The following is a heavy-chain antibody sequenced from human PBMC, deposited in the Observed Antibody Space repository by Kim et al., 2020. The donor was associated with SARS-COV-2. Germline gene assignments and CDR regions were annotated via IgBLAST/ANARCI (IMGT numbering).Heavy chain of an antibody. CDR3: SKGIYSSCWFLN. J-gene: IGHJ1*01. D-gene: IGHD6-19*01. V-gene: IGHV3-23*01. Sequence: YAEAVKGRYTISRDNSENALYLQMNSQRAEDTAVYYCSKGIYSSCWFLNWGQGTLVTVSS.